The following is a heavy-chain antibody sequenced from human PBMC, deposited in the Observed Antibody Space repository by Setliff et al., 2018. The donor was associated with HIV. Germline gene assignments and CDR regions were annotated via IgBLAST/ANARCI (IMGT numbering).Heavy chain of an antibody. CDR1: GGSISNSRYY. CDR3: FLFYDDRSGFYWD. Sequence: SETLSLTCTVSGGSISNSRYYWSWIRQPPGKGLEWIGEINHSGSTNYNPSLKSRVTISVDTSKKQFSLKLKSVTAADTAVYYCFLFYDDRSGFYWDWGQGTPVTVSS. CDR2: INHSGST. V-gene: IGHV4-39*07. J-gene: IGHJ4*02. D-gene: IGHD3-22*01.